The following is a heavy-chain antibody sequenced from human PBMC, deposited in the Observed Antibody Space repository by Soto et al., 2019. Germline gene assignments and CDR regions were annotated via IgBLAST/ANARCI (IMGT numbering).Heavy chain of an antibody. CDR2: LYDLDGT. CDR1: GFTFSSYG. D-gene: IGHD1-1*01. V-gene: IGHV3-NL1*01. Sequence: PGGSLRLSCAASGFTFSSYGMHWVRQAPGKGLEWVSALYDLDGTYYADSVKGRLTTSSDSSRTTVYLQMNSLRPDDTAVYSCATWHLQEHAYDIWGQGTMVTVSS. J-gene: IGHJ3*02. CDR3: ATWHLQEHAYDI.